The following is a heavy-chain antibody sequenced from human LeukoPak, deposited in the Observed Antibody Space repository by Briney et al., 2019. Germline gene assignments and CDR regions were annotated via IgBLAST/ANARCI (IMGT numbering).Heavy chain of an antibody. CDR2: LPHSGSA. V-gene: IGHV4-59*02. D-gene: IGHD4-17*01. J-gene: IGHJ4*02. CDR3: ARSTSTVLMN. CDR1: GGSVSGWY. Sequence: SETLSLTCTVSGGSVSGWYWSWVRQPPGKGLEWIGYLPHSGSATYNPSLKSRLTISFDTSTNHCSLRLRSLTAADTAVYFCARSTSTVLMNWGQGTLVTVSS.